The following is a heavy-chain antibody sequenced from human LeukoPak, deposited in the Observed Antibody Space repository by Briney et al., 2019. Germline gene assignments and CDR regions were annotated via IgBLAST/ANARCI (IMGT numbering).Heavy chain of an antibody. CDR3: ARLAAAGTRNDAFDI. CDR1: GYTFTSYD. J-gene: IGHJ3*02. V-gene: IGHV1-8*01. Sequence: ASVKVSCKASGYTFTSYDINWVRQAPGQGLEWMGWMNPNSGNTGYAQKFQGRVTMTRNTSISTAYMELSSLRSEDTAVYYCARLAAAGTRNDAFDIWGQGTMVTVSS. CDR2: MNPNSGNT. D-gene: IGHD6-13*01.